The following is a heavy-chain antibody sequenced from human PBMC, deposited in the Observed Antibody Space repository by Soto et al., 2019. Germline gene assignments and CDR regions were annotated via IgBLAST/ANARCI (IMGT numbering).Heavy chain of an antibody. V-gene: IGHV3-74*01. CDR2: INTDGSST. Sequence: AGGSLRLSCVASGFTLSNYWIHWVRQAPGKGLVWVSRINTDGSSTTYADSVQGRFTITSDNAQNTEYLQMKRLRAEDTAVYYCARDRVYYNSGYYYDYGMDVWGQGTTVTVSS. CDR3: ARDRVYYNSGYYYDYGMDV. D-gene: IGHD3-22*01. CDR1: GFTLSNYW. J-gene: IGHJ6*02.